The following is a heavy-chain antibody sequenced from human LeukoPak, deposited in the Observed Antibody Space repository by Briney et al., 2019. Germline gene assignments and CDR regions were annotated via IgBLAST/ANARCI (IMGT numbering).Heavy chain of an antibody. CDR3: ARDRLGPSFSVSHFDL. CDR2: FYYNGAIT. CDR1: GIQVFGLC. J-gene: IGHJ4*02. V-gene: IGHV3-20*03. D-gene: IGHD3-3*02. Sequence: GALRLSLATSGIQVFGLCLGLVRRAPGEGVEWPLSFYYNGAITDYADSVKGRFTISRDNAKNSLYLRMDSLRAEDTALYYCARDRLGPSFSVSHFDLWGQGTLVTVSS.